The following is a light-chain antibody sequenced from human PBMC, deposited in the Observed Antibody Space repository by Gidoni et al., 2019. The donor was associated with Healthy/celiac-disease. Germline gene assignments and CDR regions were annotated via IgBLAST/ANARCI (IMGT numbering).Light chain of an antibody. Sequence: ELVLTQSPGTLSLSPGESATLSCSASQSVSSSYLAWYQQKPGQAPRLLIYCASSRATGITDRFSGSGSETDFTLTSRGPEDEDVEVYHCQKYGSSECMFGPGTKVDIK. V-gene: IGKV3-20*01. CDR2: CAS. J-gene: IGKJ3*01. CDR1: QSVSSSY. CDR3: QKYGSSECM.